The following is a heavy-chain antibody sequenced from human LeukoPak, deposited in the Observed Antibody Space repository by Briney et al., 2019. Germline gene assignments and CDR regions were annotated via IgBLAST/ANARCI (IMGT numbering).Heavy chain of an antibody. CDR2: ISSSSSYI. V-gene: IGHV3-21*01. Sequence: GGSLRLSCAASGFTFSSYSMNWVRQAPGKGLEWVSSISSSSSYIYYADSVKGRFTISRDNAKNSLYLQMNSLRAEDTAVYYCARAPGIAARPSAIVYWGQGTLVTVSS. CDR3: ARAPGIAARPSAIVY. J-gene: IGHJ4*02. CDR1: GFTFSSYS. D-gene: IGHD6-6*01.